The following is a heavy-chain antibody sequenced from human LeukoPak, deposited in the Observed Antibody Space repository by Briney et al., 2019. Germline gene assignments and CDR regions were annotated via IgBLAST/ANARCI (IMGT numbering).Heavy chain of an antibody. D-gene: IGHD1-26*01. CDR3: ARKGGSPDY. Sequence: GGSLRLSCAASGFTFSSYWMTWVRQAPGKGLEWVANMKFDGSEKYCVDSVKGRFTISRDNAKNSLYLQMNSLRVEDTAVYYCARKGGSPDYWGQGTLVTVSS. V-gene: IGHV3-7*01. CDR2: MKFDGSEK. J-gene: IGHJ4*02. CDR1: GFTFSSYW.